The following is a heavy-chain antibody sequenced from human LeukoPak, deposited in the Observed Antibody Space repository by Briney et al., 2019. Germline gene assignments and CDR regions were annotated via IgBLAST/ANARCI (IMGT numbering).Heavy chain of an antibody. D-gene: IGHD3-10*01. CDR2: ISSYNGNR. CDR1: GYKFDTYG. J-gene: IGHJ6*03. V-gene: IGHV1-18*01. Sequence: GASVKVSCKAYGYKFDTYGMSWVRQAPGQGLEWLGWISSYNGNRNYAQKVQGRVTMTTDTSTNTVYMELRSLTLDDTAVYYCARDRQFGSGSYYRDGDHYMDVWGKGTTVTIYS. CDR3: ARDRQFGSGSYYRDGDHYMDV.